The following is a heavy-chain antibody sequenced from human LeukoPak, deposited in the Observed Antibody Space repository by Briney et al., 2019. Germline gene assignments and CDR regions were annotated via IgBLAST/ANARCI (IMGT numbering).Heavy chain of an antibody. D-gene: IGHD2-15*01. CDR2: IYYSGST. CDR3: ARVRYCSGGSCYSPYYYYYMDV. J-gene: IGHJ6*03. Sequence: TLSLTCTVSGGSISSGGYYWSWIRQHPGKGLEWIGYIYYSGSTYYNPSLKSRVTISVDTSKNQFSLKLSSVTAADTAVYYCARVRYCSGGSCYSPYYYYYMDVWGKGTTATVSS. CDR1: GGSISSGGYY. V-gene: IGHV4-31*03.